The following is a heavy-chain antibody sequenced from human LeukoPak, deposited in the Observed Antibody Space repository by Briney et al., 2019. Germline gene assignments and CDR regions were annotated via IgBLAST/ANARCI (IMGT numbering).Heavy chain of an antibody. J-gene: IGHJ4*02. D-gene: IGHD2-2*02. Sequence: SETLSLTCTVSGGSISSYYWSWIRQPAGKGLEWIGRIYTSGSTNYNPSLKSRVTMSVDTSKNQFSLKLSSVTAADMAVYYCARVSYCSSTSCYIFVFDYWGQGTLVTVSS. CDR2: IYTSGST. CDR1: GGSISSYY. V-gene: IGHV4-4*07. CDR3: ARVSYCSSTSCYIFVFDY.